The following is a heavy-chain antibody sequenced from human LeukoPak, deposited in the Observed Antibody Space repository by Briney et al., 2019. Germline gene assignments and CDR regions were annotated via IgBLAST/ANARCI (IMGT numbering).Heavy chain of an antibody. CDR1: GFTFSSYA. J-gene: IGHJ4*02. V-gene: IGHV3-30*04. CDR3: ARGGYSGYDRKDFDY. D-gene: IGHD5-12*01. CDR2: ISYDGSNK. Sequence: PGGSLRLSCAASGFTFSSYAMHWVRQAPGKGLEWVAVISYDGSNKYYADSVKGRFTISRDNSKNTLYLQMNSLRPEDTALYYCARGGYSGYDRKDFDYWGQGTLVTVSS.